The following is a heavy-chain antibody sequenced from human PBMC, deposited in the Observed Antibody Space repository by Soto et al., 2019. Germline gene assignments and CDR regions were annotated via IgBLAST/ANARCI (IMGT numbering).Heavy chain of an antibody. CDR3: ARGGERGSYYGY. D-gene: IGHD1-26*01. CDR2: INAGNGNT. J-gene: IGHJ4*02. Sequence: ASVKVSCKASGYTFTSYAMHWVRQAPGQRLEWMGWINAGNGNTKYSQKFQGRVTITRDTSASTAYMELSSLRSEDTAVYYCARGGERGSYYGYWGQGTLVTVSS. CDR1: GYTFTSYA. V-gene: IGHV1-3*01.